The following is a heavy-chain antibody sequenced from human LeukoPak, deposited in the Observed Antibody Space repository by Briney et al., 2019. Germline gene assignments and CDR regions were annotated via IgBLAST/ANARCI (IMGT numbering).Heavy chain of an antibody. V-gene: IGHV3-13*01. CDR1: GFTFSNYD. D-gene: IGHD2-2*01. Sequence: GGSLRLSCAASGFTFSNYDMHWVRQATGKGLEWVSAFHTAGDIHYSGSVKGRFATSRENAKNSFYLQMNNLRAGDTAVYYCARGSCSSRSCYKRVNGLDVWGQGIPVTVSS. J-gene: IGHJ6*02. CDR3: ARGSCSSRSCYKRVNGLDV. CDR2: FHTAGDI.